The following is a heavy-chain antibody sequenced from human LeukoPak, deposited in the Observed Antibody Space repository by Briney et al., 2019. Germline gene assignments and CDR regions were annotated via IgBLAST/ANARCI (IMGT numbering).Heavy chain of an antibody. Sequence: SETLSLTCTVSGGSIRYSSYYWGWIRQPPGKGLEWIGSVYYSGSTYSNPSLKSRVTISVDTSKNQFSLKLTSVTAADTAVYYCARLNNEFWYWGQGTLVTVSS. J-gene: IGHJ4*02. CDR1: GGSIRYSSYY. D-gene: IGHD3-3*01. CDR3: ARLNNEFWY. CDR2: VYYSGST. V-gene: IGHV4-39*01.